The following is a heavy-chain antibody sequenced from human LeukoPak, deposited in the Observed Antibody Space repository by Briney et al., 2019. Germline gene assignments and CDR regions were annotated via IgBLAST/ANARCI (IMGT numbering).Heavy chain of an antibody. CDR2: IIPIFGTA. CDR3: ARTQYYYDSSGYSYSY. D-gene: IGHD3-22*01. CDR1: GGTFSSYA. Sequence: SVKVSCKASGGTFSSYAISWVRQAPGQGLEWMGGIIPIFGTANYAQKFQGRVTITADESTSTAYMELSSLRSEDTAVYYCARTQYYYDSSGYSYSYWGQGTLVTVSS. V-gene: IGHV1-69*13. J-gene: IGHJ4*02.